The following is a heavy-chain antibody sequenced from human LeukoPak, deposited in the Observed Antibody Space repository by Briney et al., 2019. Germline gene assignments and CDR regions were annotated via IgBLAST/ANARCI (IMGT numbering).Heavy chain of an antibody. CDR2: IYYSGST. CDR3: ARGPNNLGYYYYGMDV. CDR1: GGSISSHY. V-gene: IGHV4-59*11. J-gene: IGHJ6*02. Sequence: PSETLSLTCTVSGGSISSHYWSWIRQPPGKGLEWIGYIYYSGSTNYNPSLKSRVTISVDTSKNQFSLKLSSVTAADTAVYYCARGPNNLGYYYYGMDVWGQGTTVTVSS. D-gene: IGHD7-27*01.